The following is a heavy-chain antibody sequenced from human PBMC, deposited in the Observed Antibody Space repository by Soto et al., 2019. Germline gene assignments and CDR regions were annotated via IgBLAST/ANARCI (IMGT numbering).Heavy chain of an antibody. CDR2: IYYSGST. D-gene: IGHD3-3*01. Sequence: SEPLSLTCTVSGGSISSYYWSWIRQPPGKGLEWIGYIYYSGSTNYNPSLKSRVTISVDTSKNQFSLKLSSVTAADTAVYYCARHRFLEWLLQHDAFDIWGQGTMVTVSS. J-gene: IGHJ3*02. CDR3: ARHRFLEWLLQHDAFDI. CDR1: GGSISSYY. V-gene: IGHV4-59*01.